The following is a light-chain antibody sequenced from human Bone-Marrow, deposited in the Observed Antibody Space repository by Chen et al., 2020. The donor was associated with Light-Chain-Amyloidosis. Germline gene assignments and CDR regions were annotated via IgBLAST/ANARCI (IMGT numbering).Light chain of an antibody. CDR1: SSDVGGYNF. Sequence: QSALTQPASVSGSPGQSITISCTETSSDVGGYNFVSWDQQHPGKAPKLMIYDVSNRPSGVSNRVSSYKSGNTASMTSSGLQAEDEADYYCSTYTSSSTLVFGGGTKLTVL. V-gene: IGLV2-14*01. CDR2: DVS. J-gene: IGLJ2*01. CDR3: STYTSSSTLV.